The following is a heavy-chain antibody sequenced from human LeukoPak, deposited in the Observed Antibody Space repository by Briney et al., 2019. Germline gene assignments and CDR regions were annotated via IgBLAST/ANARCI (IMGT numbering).Heavy chain of an antibody. CDR1: GFTFSSYG. CDR3: AKDLYGDGHYYYYGMDV. D-gene: IGHD4-17*01. CDR2: ISYDGSNK. J-gene: IGHJ6*02. Sequence: GGSLRLSCAASGFTFSSYGMHWVRQAPGKGLEWVAVISYDGSNKYYADSVKGRFTISRDNSKNTLYLQMNSLRAEDTAVYYCAKDLYGDGHYYYYGMDVWGQGITVTVSS. V-gene: IGHV3-30*18.